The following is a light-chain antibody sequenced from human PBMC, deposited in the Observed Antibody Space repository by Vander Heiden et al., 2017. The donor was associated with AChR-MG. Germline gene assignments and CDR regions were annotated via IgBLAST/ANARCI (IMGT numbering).Light chain of an antibody. Sequence: IVMPQSPATLSVSPGERATLSCRASQGVSSNLAWYQQKPGQAPSLLIYGASTRATGIPARFSGSGSGTEFTLTISSLQSEDFAVYYCQQYNNWPPYTFGQGTKLEIK. CDR1: QGVSSN. V-gene: IGKV3-15*01. CDR2: GAS. CDR3: QQYNNWPPYT. J-gene: IGKJ2*01.